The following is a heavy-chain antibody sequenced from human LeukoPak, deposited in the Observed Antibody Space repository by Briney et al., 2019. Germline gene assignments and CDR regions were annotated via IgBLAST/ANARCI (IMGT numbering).Heavy chain of an antibody. J-gene: IGHJ4*02. V-gene: IGHV3-11*03. CDR1: GFTFSDYY. CDR2: IDNSGGYT. D-gene: IGHD4-11*01. CDR3: ARRLDY. Sequence: GGSLRLSCAASGFTFSDYYMSWIRQAPGKGLEWVSTIDNSGGYTYYGDSVKGRFTISRDNSKNTLFLQMNSLRVEDSAVYYCARRLDYWGQGTLVTVSS.